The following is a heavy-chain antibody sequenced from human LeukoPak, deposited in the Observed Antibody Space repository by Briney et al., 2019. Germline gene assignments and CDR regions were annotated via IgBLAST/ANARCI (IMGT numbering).Heavy chain of an antibody. Sequence: ASVKVFCKASGYTFTSYDINWVRQATGQGLEWMGWMNPNSGNTGYAQKFQGRVTMTRNTSISTAYMELSSLRPEDTAVYYCARGVQVWGSGDYWGQGTLVTVSS. D-gene: IGHD3-16*01. CDR2: MNPNSGNT. CDR1: GYTFTSYD. CDR3: ARGVQVWGSGDY. J-gene: IGHJ4*02. V-gene: IGHV1-8*01.